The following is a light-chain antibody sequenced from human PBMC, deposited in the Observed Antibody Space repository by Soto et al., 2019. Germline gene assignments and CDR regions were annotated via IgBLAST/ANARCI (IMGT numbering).Light chain of an antibody. Sequence: NFMLTQPHSVSESPGKTVTISCTRRGGSIASNYVQWYQQRPGSAPTTVIYEDSQRPSGVPDRFSGSIESSSNSASLTISGLKTEDEADYYCQSYDSSNQVFGGGTKLTVL. CDR3: QSYDSSNQV. CDR1: GGSIASNY. CDR2: EDS. V-gene: IGLV6-57*04. J-gene: IGLJ2*01.